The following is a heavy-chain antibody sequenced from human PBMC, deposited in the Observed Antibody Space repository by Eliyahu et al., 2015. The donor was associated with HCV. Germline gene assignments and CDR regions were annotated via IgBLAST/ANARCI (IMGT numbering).Heavy chain of an antibody. CDR1: GFTFNGYW. CDR2: TKEDGSGK. D-gene: IGHD2-15*01. CDR3: VRGGTYLSDY. Sequence: EVQLVESGGGLVQPGGSLXLSXAAXGFTFNGYWMGWGRQGPGEGLGWVAXTKEDGSGKYYVDSVKGRFTISRDNGKNSLYLQMNSLRAEDMAMYYCVRGGTYLSDYWGQGALVTVSS. V-gene: IGHV3-7*01. J-gene: IGHJ4*02.